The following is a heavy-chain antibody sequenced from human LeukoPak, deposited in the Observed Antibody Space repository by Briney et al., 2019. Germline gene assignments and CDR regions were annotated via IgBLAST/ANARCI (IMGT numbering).Heavy chain of an antibody. V-gene: IGHV1-2*02. J-gene: IGHJ4*02. D-gene: IGHD3-10*01. CDR2: INPNSGGI. Sequence: ASVKVSCTASGYTFTGYYMHSVRHTPGQGLECMCWINPNSGGINYAQEFQGRATMTRDTSTSTAYRELSRLRSDDTAVYYCARVSGYYGSGVESSWKELDYWGQGTLVTVSS. CDR1: GYTFTGYY. CDR3: ARVSGYYGSGVESSWKELDY.